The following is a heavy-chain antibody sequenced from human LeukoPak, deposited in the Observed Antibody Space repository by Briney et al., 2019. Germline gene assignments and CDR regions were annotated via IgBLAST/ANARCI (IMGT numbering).Heavy chain of an antibody. CDR1: GGSISSYY. V-gene: IGHV4-59*08. CDR3: ARHGGDSSGYWSYYFDY. Sequence: SETLSPTCTVSGGSISSYYWSWIRQPPGKGLEWIGYIYYSGSTNYNPSLKSRVTISVDTSKNQFSLKLSSVTAADTAVYYCARHGGDSSGYWSYYFDYWGQGTLVTVSS. J-gene: IGHJ4*02. CDR2: IYYSGST. D-gene: IGHD3-22*01.